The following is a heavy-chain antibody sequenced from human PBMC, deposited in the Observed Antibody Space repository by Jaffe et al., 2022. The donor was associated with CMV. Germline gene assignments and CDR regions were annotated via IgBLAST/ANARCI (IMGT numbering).Heavy chain of an antibody. J-gene: IGHJ4*02. CDR3: AKVFSAIAVADAFDY. D-gene: IGHD6-19*01. Sequence: EVQLVESGGGLVQPGRSLRLSCAASGFTFDDYAMHWVRQAPGKGLEWVSGISWNSGSIGYADSVKGRFTISRDNAKNSLYLQMNSLRAEDTALYYCAKVFSAIAVADAFDYWGQGTLVTVSS. CDR2: ISWNSGSI. CDR1: GFTFDDYA. V-gene: IGHV3-9*01.